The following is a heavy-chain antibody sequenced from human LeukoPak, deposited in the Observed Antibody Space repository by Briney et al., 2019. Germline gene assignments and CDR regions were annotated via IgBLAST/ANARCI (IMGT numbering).Heavy chain of an antibody. J-gene: IGHJ3*02. CDR2: ISGSGGST. CDR1: GFTFSSYA. CDR3: AKVHDYGDYELAAFDI. V-gene: IGHV3-23*01. Sequence: PGGSLRLSCAASGFTFSSYAMSWVRQAPGKGLEWVSAISGSGGSTYYADSVKGRFTISRDNSKNTLYLQMYSLRPEDTAVYYCAKVHDYGDYELAAFDIWGQGTMVTVSS. D-gene: IGHD4-17*01.